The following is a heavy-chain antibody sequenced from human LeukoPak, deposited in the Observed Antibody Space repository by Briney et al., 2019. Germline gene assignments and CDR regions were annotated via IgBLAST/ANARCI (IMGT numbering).Heavy chain of an antibody. D-gene: IGHD1-26*01. CDR3: ARDYHGIVGATAPSSFDY. CDR1: GFTFSTYS. V-gene: IGHV3-48*04. CDR2: ISSSSSTI. Sequence: GGSLRLSCVVSGFTFSTYSMNWVRQAPGKGLEWVSYISSSSSTIYYADSVKGRFTISRDNAKNSPYLQMNSLRAEDTAVYYCARDYHGIVGATAPSSFDYWGQGTLVTVSS. J-gene: IGHJ4*02.